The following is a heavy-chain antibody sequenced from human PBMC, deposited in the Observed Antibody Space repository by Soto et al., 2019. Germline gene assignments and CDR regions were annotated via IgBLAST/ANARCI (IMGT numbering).Heavy chain of an antibody. Sequence: SDTLSLTCTVSGGSISSYYWSWIRQPPGKGLEWIGYIYYSGSTNYSPSLKSRVTLSIDTSKNQFSLRVNSVTAADTAVYYCARHADVATNMDLAYFKSWGEGTLVTVSS. CDR3: ARHADVATNMDLAYFKS. J-gene: IGHJ4*02. CDR2: IYYSGST. CDR1: GGSISSYY. D-gene: IGHD5-12*01. V-gene: IGHV4-59*08.